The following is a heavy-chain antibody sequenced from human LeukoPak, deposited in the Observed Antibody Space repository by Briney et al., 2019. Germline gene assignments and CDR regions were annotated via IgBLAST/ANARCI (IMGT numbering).Heavy chain of an antibody. CDR1: GFTFSSYA. CDR2: INHSGST. J-gene: IGHJ1*01. CDR3: ARGDCSGGSCYFARRFEYFQH. D-gene: IGHD2-15*01. V-gene: IGHV4-34*01. Sequence: GSLRLTCAASGFTFSSYAMSWIRQPPGKGLEWIGEINHSGSTNYNPSLESRVTISVDTSKNQFSLKLSSVTAADTAVYYCARGDCSGGSCYFARRFEYFQHWGQGTLVTVSS.